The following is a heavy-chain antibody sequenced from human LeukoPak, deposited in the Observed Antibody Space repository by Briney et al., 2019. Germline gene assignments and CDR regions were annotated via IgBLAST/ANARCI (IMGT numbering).Heavy chain of an antibody. CDR1: DGSINSYY. V-gene: IGHV4-59*01. CDR3: ARGRSNYYGMDV. CDR2: IYYNGNT. Sequence: PSETLSLTCSVSDGSINSYYWNWIRRPPGKGLEWIGYIYYNGNTNYSPPLKSRVTMSVDTSKNLFSLKVSSVTAADTAVYYCARGRSNYYGMDVWGQGTTVTVSS. J-gene: IGHJ6*02. D-gene: IGHD1-26*01.